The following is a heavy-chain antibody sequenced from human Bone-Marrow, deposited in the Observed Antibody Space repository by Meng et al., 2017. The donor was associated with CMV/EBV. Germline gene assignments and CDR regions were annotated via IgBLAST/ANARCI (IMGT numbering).Heavy chain of an antibody. D-gene: IGHD5-18*01. CDR2: ISDSGHTI. Sequence: GESLKISCAASGFSFSDYYMNWIRQAPGKGLEWVSYISDSGHTIYYADSVKGRFTISRDNAKNSLYLQMNNLRAEDTAVYFCARDLRSGYRYGSYYYYYGMDVWGQGTTVTFSS. J-gene: IGHJ6*02. V-gene: IGHV3-11*01. CDR3: ARDLRSGYRYGSYYYYYGMDV. CDR1: GFSFSDYY.